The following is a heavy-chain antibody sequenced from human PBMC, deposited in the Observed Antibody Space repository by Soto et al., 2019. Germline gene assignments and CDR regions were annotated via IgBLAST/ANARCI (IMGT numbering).Heavy chain of an antibody. CDR2: IKQDGSEK. CDR3: ATETSTWGC. CDR1: GFALSNYW. J-gene: IGHJ4*02. Sequence: EVQLVESGGGLVQPGESLRLSCVASGFALSNYWINWVRQAPGKGLEWVANIKQDGSEKNYVDSVKGRFTISRDNARNSLYLQMNSLRAEDTAAYYCATETSTWGCWGQGTLATVSS. V-gene: IGHV3-7*05. D-gene: IGHD7-27*01.